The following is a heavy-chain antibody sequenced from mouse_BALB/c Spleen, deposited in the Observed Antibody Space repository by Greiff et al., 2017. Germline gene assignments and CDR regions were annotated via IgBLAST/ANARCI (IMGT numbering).Heavy chain of an antibody. V-gene: IGHV5-15*02. CDR1: GFTFSDYG. CDR3: ARDRYFDY. J-gene: IGHJ2*01. Sequence: EVKLMESGGGLVQPGGSRKLSCAASGFTFSDYGMAWVRQAPGKGPEWVAFISNLAYSIYYADTVTGRFTISRENAKNTLYLEMSSLRSEDTAMYYCARDRYFDYWGQGTTLTGSS. CDR2: ISNLAYSI.